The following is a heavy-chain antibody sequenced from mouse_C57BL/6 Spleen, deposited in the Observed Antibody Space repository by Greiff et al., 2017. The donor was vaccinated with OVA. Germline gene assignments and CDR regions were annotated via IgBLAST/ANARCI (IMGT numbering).Heavy chain of an antibody. V-gene: IGHV1-69*01. D-gene: IGHD1-1*01. CDR1: GYTFTSYW. CDR3: ARVYGSTGDYFDY. Sequence: QVQLQQPGAELVMPGASVKLSCKASGYTFTSYWMHWVKQRPGQGLEWIGEIDPSDSYTNYNQKFKGKSTLTVDKSSSTAYMRLSSLTSEDSAVYYCARVYGSTGDYFDYWGQGTTLTVSS. J-gene: IGHJ2*01. CDR2: IDPSDSYT.